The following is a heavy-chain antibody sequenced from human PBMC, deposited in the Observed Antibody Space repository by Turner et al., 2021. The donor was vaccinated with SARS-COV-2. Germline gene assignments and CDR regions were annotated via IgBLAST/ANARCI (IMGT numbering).Heavy chain of an antibody. CDR1: GFTFSSYG. D-gene: IGHD2-15*01. CDR3: ATRIVVVVTATNAFDY. CDR2: ISYDGSNK. V-gene: IGHV3-30*03. Sequence: QVQLVESGGGVVQPGGSLRLSCSASGFTFSSYGMHWVRQAPGKGLEWVAVISYDGSNKYYADSVKGRFTISRDNSKNTLYLQMNSLRAEDTAVYYCATRIVVVVTATNAFDYWGQGTLVTVSS. J-gene: IGHJ4*01.